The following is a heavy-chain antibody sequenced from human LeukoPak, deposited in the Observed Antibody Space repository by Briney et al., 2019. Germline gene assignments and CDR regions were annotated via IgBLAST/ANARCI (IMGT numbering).Heavy chain of an antibody. D-gene: IGHD3-10*01. CDR1: GYSFTSYW. CDR3: ASSYYFGSGIYFHYGRDV. Sequence: GESLKISCKGSGYSFTSYWIGWVRQMPGKGLEWRGIIYPGDSDTRYSPSFQGQVTISADKSISTAYLQWSSLKASDPAPYYCASSYYFGSGIYFHYGRDVWGKGPRSPSPQ. CDR2: IYPGDSDT. V-gene: IGHV5-51*01. J-gene: IGHJ6*01.